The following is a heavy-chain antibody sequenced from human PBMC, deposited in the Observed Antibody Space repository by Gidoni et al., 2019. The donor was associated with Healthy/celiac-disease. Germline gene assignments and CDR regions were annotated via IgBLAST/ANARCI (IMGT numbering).Heavy chain of an antibody. CDR1: GFTFSSYS. J-gene: IGHJ4*02. Sequence: EVQLVESGGGLVQPGGSLRLSCAASGFTFSSYSMNWVRQAPGKGLEWVSYISSSSSTIYYADSVKGRFTISRDNAKNSLYLQMNSLRDEDTAVYYCARVRDEAAAGVFYFDYWGQGTLVTVSS. CDR3: ARVRDEAAAGVFYFDY. V-gene: IGHV3-48*02. CDR2: ISSSSSTI. D-gene: IGHD6-13*01.